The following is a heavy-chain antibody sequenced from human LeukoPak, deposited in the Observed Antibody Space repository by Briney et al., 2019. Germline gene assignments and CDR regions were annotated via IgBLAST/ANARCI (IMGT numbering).Heavy chain of an antibody. CDR2: ISYDGSNK. J-gene: IGHJ3*01. D-gene: IGHD5-18*01. Sequence: GGSLRLSCAASGFTFSSYGMHWVRQAPGKGLEWVAVISYDGSNKYYADSVKGRFTISRDNSKNTLYLQMNSLRAEDTAVYYCARDPGTWIQLWVHGLLDWGQGTMVTVSS. CDR3: ARDPGTWIQLWVHGLLD. V-gene: IGHV3-30*03. CDR1: GFTFSSYG.